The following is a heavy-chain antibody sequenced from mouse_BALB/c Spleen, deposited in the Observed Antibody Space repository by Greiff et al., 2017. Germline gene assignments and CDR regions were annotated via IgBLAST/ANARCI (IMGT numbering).Heavy chain of an antibody. CDR1: GYTFTDYA. CDR2: ISTYSGNT. CDR3: AKAYDCDECYAMDY. J-gene: IGHJ4*01. D-gene: IGHD2-4*01. Sequence: QVQLQQSGAELVRPGVSVKISCKGSGYTFTDYAMHWVKQSHAKSLEWIGVISTYSGNTNYNQKFKGKATMTVDKSSSTAYMELARLTSEDSAIYYGAKAYDCDECYAMDYWGQGTSVTVSA. V-gene: IGHV1S137*01.